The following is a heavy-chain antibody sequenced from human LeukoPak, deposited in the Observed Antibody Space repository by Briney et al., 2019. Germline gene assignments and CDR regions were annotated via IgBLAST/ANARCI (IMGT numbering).Heavy chain of an antibody. CDR2: INEDGSEK. D-gene: IGHD6-19*01. J-gene: IGHJ4*02. CDR3: TRDSGRFRLDY. V-gene: IGHV3-7*01. CDR1: GFTFRSYD. Sequence: GGSLRLSCAASGFTFRSYDMYWVRQAPGKGLEWVASINEDGSEKYYVDSVKGRLTVSRDNAKNSLYLQMNSLRVEDTAVYYCTRDSGRFRLDYWGQGILVTVSS.